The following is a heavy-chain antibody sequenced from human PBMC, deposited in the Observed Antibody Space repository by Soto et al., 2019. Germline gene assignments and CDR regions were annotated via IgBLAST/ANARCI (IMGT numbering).Heavy chain of an antibody. D-gene: IGHD1-26*01. Sequence: PSETLSLTCAVSGGSISSGGYSWSWIRQPPGKGLEWIGYIYHSGSTYYNPSLKSRVTISVDRSKNQFSLKLSSVTAADTAVCYCARVAVGATNFDPWGQGTLVTVSS. CDR3: ARVAVGATNFDP. J-gene: IGHJ5*02. CDR1: GGSISSGGYS. CDR2: IYHSGST. V-gene: IGHV4-30-2*01.